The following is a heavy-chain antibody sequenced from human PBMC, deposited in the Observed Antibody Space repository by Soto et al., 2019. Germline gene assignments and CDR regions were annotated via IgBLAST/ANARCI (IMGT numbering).Heavy chain of an antibody. V-gene: IGHV3-66*01. D-gene: IGHD3-22*01. CDR1: GFTVSSNY. J-gene: IGHJ4*02. CDR2: IYSGGST. CDR3: ARDAPDYYDSSGYYWKKYYFDY. Sequence: PGGSLRLSCAASGFTVSSNYMSWVRQAPGKGLEWVSVIYSGGSTYYADSVKGRFTISRDNSKNTLYLQMNSLRAEDTAVYYCARDAPDYYDSSGYYWKKYYFDYWGQGTLVTVSS.